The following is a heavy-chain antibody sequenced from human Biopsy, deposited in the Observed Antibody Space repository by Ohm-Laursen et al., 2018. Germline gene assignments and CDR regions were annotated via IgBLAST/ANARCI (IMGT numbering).Heavy chain of an antibody. Sequence: SETLSLTCIVSGGSISGYHWSWIRKSPGKGLEWLAYISYTGGITSHPSLNGRATMSLDTSKNQFSLRLIYVTAADTAVYYCARMPHFDYWGQGILVTVSS. V-gene: IGHV4-59*01. CDR2: ISYTGGI. CDR3: ARMPHFDY. D-gene: IGHD2-2*01. J-gene: IGHJ4*02. CDR1: GGSISGYH.